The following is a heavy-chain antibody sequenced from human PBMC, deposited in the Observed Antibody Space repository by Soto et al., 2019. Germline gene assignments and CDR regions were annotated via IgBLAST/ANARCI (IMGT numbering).Heavy chain of an antibody. Sequence: QVQLVESGGGVVQPGRSLRLSCAASGFTFSSYGMHWVRQAPGKGLEWVAVISYDGSNKYYADSVKGRFTISRDNSKNTLYLQMNSLRAEDTAVYYCEKDPDGAGWEPKYYFDYWGQGTLVTVSS. V-gene: IGHV3-30*18. CDR3: EKDPDGAGWEPKYYFDY. CDR1: GFTFSSYG. J-gene: IGHJ4*02. D-gene: IGHD1-26*01. CDR2: ISYDGSNK.